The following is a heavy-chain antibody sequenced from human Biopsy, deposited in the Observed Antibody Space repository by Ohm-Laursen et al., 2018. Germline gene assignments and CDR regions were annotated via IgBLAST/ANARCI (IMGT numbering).Heavy chain of an antibody. Sequence: SLRLSCSASGFTLSAFALHWVRQASGSGLEWVGRIPKKSNNAATVYAASMKGRFSIFRDDSKSTSFLQMNSLKIEDPAVYFCTRSAGYGYDYWGQGILVTVSS. CDR1: GFTLSAFA. J-gene: IGHJ4*02. CDR2: IPKKSNNAAT. V-gene: IGHV3-73*01. CDR3: TRSAGYGYDY. D-gene: IGHD5-12*01.